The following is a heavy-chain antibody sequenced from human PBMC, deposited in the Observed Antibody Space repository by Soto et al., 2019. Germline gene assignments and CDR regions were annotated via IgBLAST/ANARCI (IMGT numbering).Heavy chain of an antibody. J-gene: IGHJ4*02. D-gene: IGHD1-1*01. CDR2: ISYDGSNK. CDR1: GFIFSSYA. CDR3: DKELQRSFDY. Sequence: QVQLVESGGGVVQPGRSLRLSCAASGFIFSSYAMHWVRQAPGKGLEWVAVISYDGSNKYYADSVKGRFTISRDNSKNTLYLQMNSLRAEDTAVYDCDKELQRSFDYWGQGTLVTVSS. V-gene: IGHV3-30-3*01.